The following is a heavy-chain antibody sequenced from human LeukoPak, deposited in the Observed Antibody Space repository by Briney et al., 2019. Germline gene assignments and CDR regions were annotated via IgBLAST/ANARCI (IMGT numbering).Heavy chain of an antibody. CDR1: GGSVSSRNYY. D-gene: IGHD6-19*01. J-gene: IGHJ4*02. CDR2: VYYTGTT. Sequence: SETLSLTCTVSGGSVSSRNYYWGWIRQPPGKGLEWIGGVYYTGTTYSNPSLKSRVTISVDTSKNQFSLRLSSVTAADTAVYYCARHVSVAVTNFFDYWGQGTLVTVSS. V-gene: IGHV4-39*01. CDR3: ARHVSVAVTNFFDY.